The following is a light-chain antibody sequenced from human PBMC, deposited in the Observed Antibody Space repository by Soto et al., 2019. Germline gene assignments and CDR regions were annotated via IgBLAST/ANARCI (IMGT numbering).Light chain of an antibody. CDR1: TSDIGSYNY. CDR3: SSYTSSSTYV. Sequence: SVLPQPASVSVSPGQSITITCTGSTSDIGSYNYVSWYLQDPGKAPKLIIYDVSYRPSGVSNRFFGSKSGNTASLTISALQAEDEADYYCSSYTSSSTYVFGTGTKVTVL. CDR2: DVS. V-gene: IGLV2-14*01. J-gene: IGLJ1*01.